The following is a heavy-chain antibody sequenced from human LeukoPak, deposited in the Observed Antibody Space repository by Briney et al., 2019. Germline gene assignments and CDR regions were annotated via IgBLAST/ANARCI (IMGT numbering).Heavy chain of an antibody. D-gene: IGHD2-15*01. V-gene: IGHV3-23*01. J-gene: IGHJ4*02. CDR2: TCGSDTNT. CDR3: AKNTGGSCYSAFDH. Sequence: GGSLRLSCAASGFTFSKCAMTWVRQGPGKGLEWLSATCGSDTNTYHADSVKGRFTISRDNSKNTLYLQMNSLRADDTGIYYCAKNTGGSCYSAFDHWGQGAQVTVPS. CDR1: GFTFSKCA.